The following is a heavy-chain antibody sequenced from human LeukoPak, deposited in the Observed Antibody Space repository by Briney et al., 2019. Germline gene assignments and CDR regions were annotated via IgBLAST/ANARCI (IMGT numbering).Heavy chain of an antibody. V-gene: IGHV3-30*18. CDR2: ISYDGSNK. CDR3: AKDAWAIIYYYDSSGYFDY. Sequence: PGRSLRLSCAASGYTFSSYGMHWVRQAPGKGLEWVAVISYDGSNKYYADSVKGRFTISRDNSKNTLYLQMNSLRAEDTAVYYCAKDAWAIIYYYDSSGYFDYWGQGTLVTVSS. D-gene: IGHD3-22*01. J-gene: IGHJ4*02. CDR1: GYTFSSYG.